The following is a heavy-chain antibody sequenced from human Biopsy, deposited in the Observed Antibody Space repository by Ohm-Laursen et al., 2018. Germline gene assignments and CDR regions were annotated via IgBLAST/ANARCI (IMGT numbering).Heavy chain of an antibody. Sequence: SDTLSLTCAVSNVSFSSFYWSWIRQPPGKGLEWIGEISHTGSTNYNPPLKSRVFMSVDTSKKQFSLRLSSVTAADTAVYYCASAGYNPDWNFDLWGRGTRVTVSS. CDR1: NVSFSSFY. CDR3: ASAGYNPDWNFDL. CDR2: ISHTGST. J-gene: IGHJ2*01. V-gene: IGHV4-34*01. D-gene: IGHD5-24*01.